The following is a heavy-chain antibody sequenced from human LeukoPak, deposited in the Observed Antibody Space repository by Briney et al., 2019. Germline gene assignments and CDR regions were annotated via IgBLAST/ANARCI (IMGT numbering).Heavy chain of an antibody. Sequence: KPSETLSLTCAVYGGSFSGYYWSWIRQPPGKGLEWIGEINHSGSTNYNPSLKSRVTISVDTSKNQFSLKLSSVTAADTAVYYCASSLYDILTGYYSADYYGMDVWGQGTTVTVSS. CDR2: INHSGST. CDR3: ASSLYDILTGYYSADYYGMDV. D-gene: IGHD3-9*01. V-gene: IGHV4-34*01. J-gene: IGHJ6*02. CDR1: GGSFSGYY.